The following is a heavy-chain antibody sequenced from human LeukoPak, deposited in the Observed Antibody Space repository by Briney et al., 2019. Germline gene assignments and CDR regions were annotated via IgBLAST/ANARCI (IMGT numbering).Heavy chain of an antibody. CDR3: ARELKGPLYYFDY. J-gene: IGHJ4*02. Sequence: TGGSLRLSCAASGFTFSSYWMSWVRQAPGKGLEWVANIKQDGSEKYYVDSVKGRFTISRDNAKNSLYLQMNSLRAEDTAVYYCARELKGPLYYFDYWRQGTLVTVSS. D-gene: IGHD4/OR15-4a*01. CDR1: GFTFSSYW. CDR2: IKQDGSEK. V-gene: IGHV3-7*01.